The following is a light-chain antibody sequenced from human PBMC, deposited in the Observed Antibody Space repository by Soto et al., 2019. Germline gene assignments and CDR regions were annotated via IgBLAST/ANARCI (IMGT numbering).Light chain of an antibody. V-gene: IGLV1-51*01. Sequence: QSVLTQPPSVSATPGQKVTISCSGSSSNIGNNYVSWYQQLPGTAPKLLIYDYNKRPSGIPDRFSGSKSGTSATLGITGLQTGDEADYYCRTCDSSLSAYVFATGTKLTVL. CDR2: DYN. J-gene: IGLJ1*01. CDR3: RTCDSSLSAYV. CDR1: SSNIGNNY.